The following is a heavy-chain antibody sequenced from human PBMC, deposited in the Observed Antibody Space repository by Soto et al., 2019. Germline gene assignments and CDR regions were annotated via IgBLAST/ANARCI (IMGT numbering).Heavy chain of an antibody. V-gene: IGHV3-30*14. CDR1: GFTFNNFA. Sequence: GGSLRLSCAASGFTFNNFAMHWVRQAPGKGLEWVAFISYDGTYKYYADSVRGRFTVYRDNSKSTLFLQMNSLKFEDTAVYVCANELDVVFSSLQYGMDVWGQGTTVTVSS. CDR2: ISYDGTYK. D-gene: IGHD6-13*01. J-gene: IGHJ6*02. CDR3: ANELDVVFSSLQYGMDV.